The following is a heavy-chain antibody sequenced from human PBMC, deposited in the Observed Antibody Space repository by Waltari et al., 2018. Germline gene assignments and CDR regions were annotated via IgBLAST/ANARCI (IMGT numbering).Heavy chain of an antibody. CDR2: SIPILGIA. J-gene: IGHJ2*01. CDR1: GGTFSSYT. V-gene: IGHV1-69*08. Sequence: QVQLVQSGAEVKKPGSSVKVSCKASGGTFSSYTISWVRQAPGQGLEWMGRSIPILGIANDAQKCQGRGTITADKSTSTAYMELSSLRSEDTAVYDCARDQWRSSSWSGDWYFDLWGRGTLVTVSS. D-gene: IGHD6-13*01. CDR3: ARDQWRSSSWSGDWYFDL.